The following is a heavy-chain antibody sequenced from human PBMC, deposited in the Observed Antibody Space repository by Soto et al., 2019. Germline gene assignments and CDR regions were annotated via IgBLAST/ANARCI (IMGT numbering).Heavy chain of an antibody. J-gene: IGHJ3*02. CDR1: GGSISSYY. CDR3: ARRYGSGFEI. D-gene: IGHD3-10*01. CDR2: INYSGST. V-gene: IGHV4-59*08. Sequence: QVQLQESGPGLVKPSETLSLTCTVSGGSISSYYWSWIRQPPGKGLEWIGYINYSGSTKYNPSLTSRVTISVDTPKNQFTLKLSSVAAADTAVYYFARRYGSGFEIWGQGTMVTVSS.